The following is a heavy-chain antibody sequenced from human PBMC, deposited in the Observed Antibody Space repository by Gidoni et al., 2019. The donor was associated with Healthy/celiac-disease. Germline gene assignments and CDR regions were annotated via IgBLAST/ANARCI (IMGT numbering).Heavy chain of an antibody. CDR2: ISSSSSYI. D-gene: IGHD3-22*01. Sequence: EVQLVESGGGLVKPGGSLRLSCAASGFTFSSYSLNWVRQAPGKGVEWVSSISSSSSYIYYADSVKGRFTISRDNAKNSLYLQMNSLRAEDTAVYYCARDHLTYYYDSSGYMGDAFDIWGQGTMVTVSS. CDR3: ARDHLTYYYDSSGYMGDAFDI. CDR1: GFTFSSYS. J-gene: IGHJ3*02. V-gene: IGHV3-21*01.